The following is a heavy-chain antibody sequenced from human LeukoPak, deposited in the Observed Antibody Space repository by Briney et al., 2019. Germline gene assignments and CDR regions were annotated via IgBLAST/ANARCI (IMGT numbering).Heavy chain of an antibody. D-gene: IGHD5-12*01. CDR1: GFTFSSYA. Sequence: HPGGSLRLSCAASGFTFSSYAMSWVRQAPGKGLEWVSAISGSGGSTYYADSVKGRFTVSRDNSKNTLYLQMNSLRAEDTAVYYRAKRRSGYEFDYWGQGTLVTVSS. CDR2: ISGSGGST. CDR3: AKRRSGYEFDY. V-gene: IGHV3-23*01. J-gene: IGHJ4*02.